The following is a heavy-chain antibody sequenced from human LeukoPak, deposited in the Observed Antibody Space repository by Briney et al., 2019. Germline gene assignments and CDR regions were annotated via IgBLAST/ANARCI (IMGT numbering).Heavy chain of an antibody. CDR1: GFTFTSSG. V-gene: IGHV1-58*02. CDR2: IVVGSGNT. J-gene: IGHJ5*02. D-gene: IGHD3-22*01. CDR3: VADPYYDASGPPRWFDP. Sequence: SVKVSCKASGFTFTSSGMQWVRQARGQRLEWIGWIVVGSGNTNYAQKFQERVTITRDMSTSTAYMELSSLRSEDTAVYYCVADPYYDASGPPRWFDPWGQGTLVTVSS.